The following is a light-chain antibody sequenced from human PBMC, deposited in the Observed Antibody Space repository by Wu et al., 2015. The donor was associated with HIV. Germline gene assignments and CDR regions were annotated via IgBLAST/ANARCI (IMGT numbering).Light chain of an antibody. Sequence: EIVLTQSPASLSLSPGERATLSCRASQSINSYLAWYQQKPGQAPRLLIYDASNRATGIPARFSGSGSGTDFTLTISSLEPEDLAVYYCQQRGNWPFTFGGGTKVEIK. CDR1: QSINSY. J-gene: IGKJ4*01. CDR3: QQRGNWPFT. V-gene: IGKV3-11*01. CDR2: DAS.